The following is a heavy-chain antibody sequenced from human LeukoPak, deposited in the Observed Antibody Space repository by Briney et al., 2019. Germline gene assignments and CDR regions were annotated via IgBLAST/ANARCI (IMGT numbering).Heavy chain of an antibody. CDR2: TSGSGTGT. J-gene: IGHJ4*02. Sequence: PGGSLRLSCAASGFTFSSYAMSWVRQAPGKGLEWVSGTSGSGTGTYYADSVRGRFTISRDNSKNTLYLQMSSLRAEDTAMFYCTKGSRSSGGHYFDYWGQGTLVTVSS. D-gene: IGHD6-13*01. V-gene: IGHV3-23*01. CDR1: GFTFSSYA. CDR3: TKGSRSSGGHYFDY.